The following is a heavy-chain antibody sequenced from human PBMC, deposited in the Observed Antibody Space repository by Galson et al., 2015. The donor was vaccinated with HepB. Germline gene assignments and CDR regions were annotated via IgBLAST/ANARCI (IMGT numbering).Heavy chain of an antibody. V-gene: IGHV3-23*01. Sequence: SLRLSCAASGFTLRTYPMNWVRQAPAKGLEWVSTISTTTATTYHADSVQGRFTISRDQSKNTLYLPMNGLRAEDTAVYYCARRDLVGATRSWGTFDIWGQGTMVTVSS. D-gene: IGHD1-26*01. CDR2: ISTTTATT. J-gene: IGHJ3*02. CDR1: GFTLRTYP. CDR3: ARRDLVGATRSWGTFDI.